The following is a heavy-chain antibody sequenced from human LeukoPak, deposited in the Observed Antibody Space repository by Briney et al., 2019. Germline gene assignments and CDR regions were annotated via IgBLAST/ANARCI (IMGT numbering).Heavy chain of an antibody. D-gene: IGHD2-21*02. CDR3: ARDGLRRPPTPYCGGDCPLDY. CDR2: TNWDGGRA. V-gene: IGHV3-20*04. J-gene: IGHJ4*02. Sequence: GGTQRLSCAASGFSFSSYAMSWVRQAPGKGLEWVSGTNWDGGRAGYADSVKGRFTISRDNAKNSLYLQMNSLRVEDTAMYYCARDGLRRPPTPYCGGDCPLDYWGQGTLVSVSS. CDR1: GFSFSSYA.